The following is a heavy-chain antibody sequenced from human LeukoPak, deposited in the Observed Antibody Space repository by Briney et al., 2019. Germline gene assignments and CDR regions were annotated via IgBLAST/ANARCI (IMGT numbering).Heavy chain of an antibody. CDR2: IYYSGST. CDR3: ARVSSWDIAAACVDY. D-gene: IGHD6-13*01. J-gene: IGHJ4*02. V-gene: IGHV4-61*01. CDR1: GGSVSSGSYY. Sequence: SETLSLTCTVSGGSVSSGSYYWSWIRQPPGKGLEWIGYIYYSGSTNYNPSLKSRVTISVDTSKNQFSLKLSSVTAADPAVYYCARVSSWDIAAACVDYWGQGTLVTVSS.